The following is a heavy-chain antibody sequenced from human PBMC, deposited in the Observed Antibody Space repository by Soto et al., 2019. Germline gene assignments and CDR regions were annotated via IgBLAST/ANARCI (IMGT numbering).Heavy chain of an antibody. CDR1: GFSLSNARMG. D-gene: IGHD6-13*01. CDR3: ARLAAAGGYYFDY. J-gene: IGHJ4*02. CDR2: IFSNDEK. V-gene: IGHV2-26*01. Sequence: SGPTLVNPTETLTLTCTVSGFSLSNARMGVSWIRQPPGKALEWLAHIFSNDEKSYSTSLKSRLTISKDTSKSQVVLTMTNMDPLETAKIYCARLAAAGGYYFDYWGQETLVTFPS.